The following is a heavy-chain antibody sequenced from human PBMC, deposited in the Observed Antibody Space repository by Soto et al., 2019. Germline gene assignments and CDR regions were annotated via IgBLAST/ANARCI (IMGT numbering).Heavy chain of an antibody. D-gene: IGHD6-25*01. CDR2: IYYSGST. CDR1: VGSISSGGYY. V-gene: IGHV4-31*03. J-gene: IGHJ1*01. Sequence: SETLSLTCTVSVGSISSGGYYWSWIRQHPGKGLEWIGYIYYSGSTYYNTSLKSRVTISIDTSKNKFSLRLASVTAADTAFYYCGSVRPSGYVLSWGQGTMVTVSS. CDR3: GSVRPSGYVLS.